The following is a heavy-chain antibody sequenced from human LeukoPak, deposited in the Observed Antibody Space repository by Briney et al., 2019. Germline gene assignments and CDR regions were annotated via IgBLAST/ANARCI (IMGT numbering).Heavy chain of an antibody. CDR1: GGTFSSYA. CDR2: IIPILGIA. CDR3: ATTQPWEPQPAFDI. J-gene: IGHJ3*02. D-gene: IGHD1-26*01. V-gene: IGHV1-69*04. Sequence: GASVKVSCKASGGTFSSYAISWVRQAPGQGLEWMGRIIPILGIANYAQKFQGRVTITADKSTSTAYMVLSSLRSEDTAVYYCATTQPWEPQPAFDIWGQGTMVTVSS.